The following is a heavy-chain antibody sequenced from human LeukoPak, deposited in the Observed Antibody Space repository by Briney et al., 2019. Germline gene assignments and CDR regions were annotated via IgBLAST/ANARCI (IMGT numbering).Heavy chain of an antibody. D-gene: IGHD2-21*02. CDR3: ARGGGVVVTAVYFDY. J-gene: IGHJ4*02. CDR1: GFTFSSYA. V-gene: IGHV3-23*01. Sequence: PGGSLRLSCAASGFTFSSYAMSWVRQAPGKGLEWVSGISASGGDTYYADSVKGRFTISRDNSKNTLYLQMNSLRAEDTAVYYCARGGGVVVTAVYFDYWGQGTLVTVSS. CDR2: ISASGGDT.